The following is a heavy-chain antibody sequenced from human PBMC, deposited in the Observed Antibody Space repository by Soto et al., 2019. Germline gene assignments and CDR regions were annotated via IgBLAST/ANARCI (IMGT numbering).Heavy chain of an antibody. D-gene: IGHD2-8*01. V-gene: IGHV3-30*03. CDR2: ISYDGSNK. CDR3: ATQWY. CDR1: GFTFSSYG. Sequence: QVQLVESGGGVVQPGRSLRLSCAASGFTFSSYGMHWVRQAPGKGLEWVAVISYDGSNKYYADSVKGRFTISRDNSKNTLYLQMNSLRAEDTAVYYCATQWYWGQGTLVTVSS. J-gene: IGHJ4*02.